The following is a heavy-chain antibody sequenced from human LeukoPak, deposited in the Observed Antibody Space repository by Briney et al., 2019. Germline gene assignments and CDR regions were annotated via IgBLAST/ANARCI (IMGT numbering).Heavy chain of an antibody. V-gene: IGHV4-59*01. D-gene: IGHD2-21*02. CDR1: GGSISSYY. Sequence: PSETLSLTCTVSGGSISSYYWSWIRQPPGKGLEWIGYIYYSGSTNYNPSLKSRVTISVDTSKNQFSLKLSPVTAADTAVYYCARGDSNTDYGGQGTVVTVSS. CDR2: IYYSGST. J-gene: IGHJ4*02. CDR3: ARGDSNTDY.